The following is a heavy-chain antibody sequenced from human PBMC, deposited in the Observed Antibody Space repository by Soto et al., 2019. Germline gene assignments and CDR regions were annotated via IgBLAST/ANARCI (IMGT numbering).Heavy chain of an antibody. CDR1: GFTFSSYA. Sequence: EVQLLESGGGLVQPGGSLRLSCAASGFTFSSYAMSWVRQAPGKGLEWVSAISGSGGSTYYADTVKGRFTISRDNSKNTLYLQMNSLRAEETAVYYCANIVDYSLRLPSIDYWGQGTLVTVSS. CDR3: ANIVDYSLRLPSIDY. J-gene: IGHJ4*02. D-gene: IGHD3-16*02. CDR2: ISGSGGST. V-gene: IGHV3-23*01.